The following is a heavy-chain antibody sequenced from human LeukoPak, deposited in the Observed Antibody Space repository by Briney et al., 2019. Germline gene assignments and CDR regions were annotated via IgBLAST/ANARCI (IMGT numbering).Heavy chain of an antibody. J-gene: IGHJ6*02. Sequence: ASVKVSCKASGYTFTHYGISWVRQPPAQGLEWMGWISAYNGNTNYAQKLQGRVTMTTDTSTSTAYMELRSLRSDDTAVYYCAREGTYYDILTGYHLWLNYYYYGMDVWGQGTTVTVSS. CDR3: AREGTYYDILTGYHLWLNYYYYGMDV. CDR1: GYTFTHYG. V-gene: IGHV1-18*01. D-gene: IGHD3-9*01. CDR2: ISAYNGNT.